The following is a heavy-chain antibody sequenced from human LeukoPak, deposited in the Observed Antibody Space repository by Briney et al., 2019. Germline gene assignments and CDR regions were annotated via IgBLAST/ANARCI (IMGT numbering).Heavy chain of an antibody. CDR1: VYTFTSHD. CDR3: ARGMIYYYYMDV. Sequence: ASVKVSCKASVYTFTSHDINWVRQATGQGLEWMGWVNPKSGNTVYAQKFQGRVIFTRNTSISTAYMELSSLRSEDTAVYYCARGMIYYYYMDVWGKGTTVTVSS. CDR2: VNPKSGNT. D-gene: IGHD3-16*01. J-gene: IGHJ6*03. V-gene: IGHV1-8*03.